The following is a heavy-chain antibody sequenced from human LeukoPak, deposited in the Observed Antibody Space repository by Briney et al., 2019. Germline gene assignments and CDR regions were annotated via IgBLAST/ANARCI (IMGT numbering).Heavy chain of an antibody. CDR1: GDSSSSGSYY. J-gene: IGHJ4*02. Sequence: SETLSLTCTVSGDSSSSGSYYWSWIRQPAGKGLEWIGRIHPSGSTNYNPSLKSRVTISVDTSKNQFSLKLGSVTAADTAVYYCARAVVWLPFDYWGQGTPVTVSS. D-gene: IGHD2-15*01. CDR3: ARAVVWLPFDY. CDR2: IHPSGST. V-gene: IGHV4-61*02.